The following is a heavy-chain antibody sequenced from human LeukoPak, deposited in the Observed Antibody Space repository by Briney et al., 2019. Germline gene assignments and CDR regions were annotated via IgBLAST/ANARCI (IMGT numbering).Heavy chain of an antibody. CDR1: GYTFTSYD. V-gene: IGHV1-8*01. D-gene: IGHD3-10*01. CDR3: ARVSIMTLWFGESLH. J-gene: IGHJ1*01. CDR2: MNPNSGNT. Sequence: ASVKVSCKASGYTFTSYDINWVRQATGQGLEWMGWMNPNSGNTGYAQKFQGRVTMTRNTSISTAYMELRSLRSDDTAVYYCARVSIMTLWFGESLHWGQGTLVTVSS.